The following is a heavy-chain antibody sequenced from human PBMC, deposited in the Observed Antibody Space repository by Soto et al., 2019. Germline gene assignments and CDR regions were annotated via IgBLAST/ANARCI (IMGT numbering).Heavy chain of an antibody. CDR1: GGSISSYY. Sequence: SETLSLTCTVSGGSISSYYWSWIRQPPGKGLEWIGYIYYSGSTNYNPSLKSRVTISVDTSKNQFSLKLSSVTAADTAVYYCARAWYCSGGSCFYFDYWGQGTLATVSS. D-gene: IGHD2-15*01. J-gene: IGHJ4*02. CDR3: ARAWYCSGGSCFYFDY. CDR2: IYYSGST. V-gene: IGHV4-59*01.